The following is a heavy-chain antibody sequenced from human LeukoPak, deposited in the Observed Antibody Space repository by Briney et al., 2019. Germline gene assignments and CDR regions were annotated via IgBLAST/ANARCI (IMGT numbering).Heavy chain of an antibody. V-gene: IGHV3-23*01. Sequence: GGSLRLSCAASGFTFSSYSMNWVRQAPGKGLEWVSAISGSGGSTYYADSVKGRFTVSRDNSKNTLYLQMNSLRAEDTAVYYCAKFYYYDSSGYYLDYWGQGTLVTVSS. CDR3: AKFYYYDSSGYYLDY. D-gene: IGHD3-22*01. J-gene: IGHJ4*02. CDR2: ISGSGGST. CDR1: GFTFSSYS.